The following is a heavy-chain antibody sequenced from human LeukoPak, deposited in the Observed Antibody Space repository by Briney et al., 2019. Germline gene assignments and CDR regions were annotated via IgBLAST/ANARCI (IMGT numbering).Heavy chain of an antibody. D-gene: IGHD3-3*01. Sequence: GSLRLSCAVSGFTFRNYWMSWVRQAPGKGLEWVAKIKQDGSEKYYVDSVKGRFTIFRDNAKNSLYLQMNSLRAEDTAVYYCAREGVPYYDFWSGYYPFDYWGQGTLVTVSS. V-gene: IGHV3-7*01. CDR1: GFTFRNYW. J-gene: IGHJ4*02. CDR2: IKQDGSEK. CDR3: AREGVPYYDFWSGYYPFDY.